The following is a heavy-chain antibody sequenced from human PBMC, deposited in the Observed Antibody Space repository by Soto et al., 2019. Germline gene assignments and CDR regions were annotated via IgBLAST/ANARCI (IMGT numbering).Heavy chain of an antibody. CDR1: GYTFTSYA. Sequence: QVQLVQSGAEVKKPGASVKVSCKASGYTFTSYAMHWVRQAPGQRLEWMGWINAGNGNTKYSQKFQGRVTITRDTSASTAYMELSSLRSEDTAVYYCARDPRDMAGNWFDPWGQGTLVTVSS. V-gene: IGHV1-3*01. D-gene: IGHD2-15*01. CDR2: INAGNGNT. CDR3: ARDPRDMAGNWFDP. J-gene: IGHJ5*02.